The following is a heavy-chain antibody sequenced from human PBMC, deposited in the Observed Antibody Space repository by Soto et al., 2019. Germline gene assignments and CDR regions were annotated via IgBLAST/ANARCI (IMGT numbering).Heavy chain of an antibody. J-gene: IGHJ4*02. V-gene: IGHV4-30-4*01. CDR1: GGSISSGDYY. Sequence: SETLSLTCTVSGGSISSGDYYWSWIRQPPGKGLEWIGYIYYSGSTYYNPSLKSRVTISVDTSKNQFSLKLSSVTAADTAVYYCATRKXAQGYCSGGSCYSPFDYWGQGTLVTVSS. D-gene: IGHD2-15*01. CDR3: ATRKXAQGYCSGGSCYSPFDY. CDR2: IYYSGST.